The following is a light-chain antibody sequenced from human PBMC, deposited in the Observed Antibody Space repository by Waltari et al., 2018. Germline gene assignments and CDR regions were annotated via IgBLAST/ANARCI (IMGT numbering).Light chain of an antibody. CDR3: QQTYTTPRT. Sequence: DIQMTQSPSHLSASVEDRVTITCRASQKISSYLNWYQQKPGTAPRLLIYDASRLQSGVPSRFSGSGSGTDFTLTISSLQPEDFGTYYCQQTYTTPRTFGQGTKVETK. CDR2: DAS. J-gene: IGKJ1*01. V-gene: IGKV1-39*01. CDR1: QKISSY.